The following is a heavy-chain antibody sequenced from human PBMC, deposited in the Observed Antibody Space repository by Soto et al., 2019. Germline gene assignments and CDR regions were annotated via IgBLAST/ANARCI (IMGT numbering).Heavy chain of an antibody. CDR1: GGSISSYY. J-gene: IGHJ3*02. CDR2: IYYSGST. CDR3: ARGPLAYCGGDCYSGAFDI. Sequence: SETLSLTCTVSGGSISSYYWSWIRQPPGKGLEWIGYIYYSGSTNYNPSLKSRVTISVDTSKNQFSLKLSSVTAADTAVYYCARGPLAYCGGDCYSGAFDIWGQGTTVTVSS. D-gene: IGHD2-21*02. V-gene: IGHV4-59*01.